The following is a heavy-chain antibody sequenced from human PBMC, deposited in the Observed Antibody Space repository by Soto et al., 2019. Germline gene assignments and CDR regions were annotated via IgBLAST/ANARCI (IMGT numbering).Heavy chain of an antibody. V-gene: IGHV4-4*02. Sequence: SETLSLTCAVSGASIASDHWWTWIRQPPGKGLEWIAEVRHTGSTEYSPSLRSRVTISVDKSKNQISLKVSSVTAADTAVYYCTRRPYRSTSAGIDYWGQGTLVTVSS. CDR2: VRHTGST. CDR1: GASIASDHW. J-gene: IGHJ4*02. D-gene: IGHD2-15*01. CDR3: TRRPYRSTSAGIDY.